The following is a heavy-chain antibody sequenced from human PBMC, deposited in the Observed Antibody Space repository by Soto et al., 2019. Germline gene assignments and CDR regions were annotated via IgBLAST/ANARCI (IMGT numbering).Heavy chain of an antibody. CDR1: GYTFTSYG. CDR2: ISAYNGNT. CDR3: ARDQRRCSGGSCYFSDY. J-gene: IGHJ4*02. V-gene: IGHV1-18*01. Sequence: ASVKVSCKASGYTFTSYGISWVRQAPRQGLEWMGWISAYNGNTNYAQKLQGRVTMTTDTSTSTAYMELRSLRSDDTAVYYCARDQRRCSGGSCYFSDYWGQGTLVTVSS. D-gene: IGHD2-15*01.